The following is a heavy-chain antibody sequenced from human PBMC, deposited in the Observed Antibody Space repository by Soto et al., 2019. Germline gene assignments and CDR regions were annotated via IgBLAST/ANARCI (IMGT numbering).Heavy chain of an antibody. Sequence: SDTLSLTCAVSGGSVSSGGYSWIWIRQPPGKGLEWIGYIYHSGSTCYNPSLKSRVTISVDRSKNQFSLKLSSVTAADTAVYYCARYSIAARRGIDYWGQGTLVTVSS. D-gene: IGHD6-6*01. CDR2: IYHSGST. CDR3: ARYSIAARRGIDY. CDR1: GGSVSSGGYS. V-gene: IGHV4-30-2*01. J-gene: IGHJ4*02.